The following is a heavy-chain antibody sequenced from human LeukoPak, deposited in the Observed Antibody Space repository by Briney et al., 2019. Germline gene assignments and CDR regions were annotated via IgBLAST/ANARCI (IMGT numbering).Heavy chain of an antibody. CDR3: ARPSPLPGSYWFDY. CDR2: IYPDDSDT. D-gene: IGHD1-26*01. Sequence: GESLKISCKGSGYSFTSYWIGWVRQMPGKGLEWMGIIYPDDSDTRYSPSFQGQDTLSADKSISTAYLQWSSLKASDTAMYYCARPSPLPGSYWFDYWGQGTLVTVSS. V-gene: IGHV5-51*01. CDR1: GYSFTSYW. J-gene: IGHJ4*02.